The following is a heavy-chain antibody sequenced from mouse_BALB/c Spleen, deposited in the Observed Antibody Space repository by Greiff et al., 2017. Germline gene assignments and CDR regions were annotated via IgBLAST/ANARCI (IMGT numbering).Heavy chain of an antibody. CDR3: ARDTGLLRGYYAMDY. CDR2: IRNKANGYTT. Sequence: EVQGVESGGGLVQPGGSLRLSCATSGFTFTDYYMSWVRQPPGKALEWLGFIRNKANGYTTEYSASVKGRFTISRDNSQSILYLQMNTLRAEDSATYYCARDTGLLRGYYAMDYWGQGTSVTVSS. J-gene: IGHJ4*01. CDR1: GFTFTDYY. D-gene: IGHD2-3*01. V-gene: IGHV7-3*02.